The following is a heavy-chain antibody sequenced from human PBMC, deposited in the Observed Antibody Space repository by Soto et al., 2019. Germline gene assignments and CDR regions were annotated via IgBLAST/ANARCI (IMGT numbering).Heavy chain of an antibody. CDR1: GGSISGYY. CDR2: IYSDGTT. Sequence: QVQLQESGPGLVKPSETLSLTCIVSGGSISGYYWSWIRQPAGKELEWIGRIYSDGTTNYNPSLKGRVTMSVDTSKKQISLKLTSVTAADTAMYYCARDRGYRSGSFGSWGQGVLVTVSS. CDR3: ARDRGYRSGSFGS. D-gene: IGHD5-18*01. J-gene: IGHJ5*02. V-gene: IGHV4-4*07.